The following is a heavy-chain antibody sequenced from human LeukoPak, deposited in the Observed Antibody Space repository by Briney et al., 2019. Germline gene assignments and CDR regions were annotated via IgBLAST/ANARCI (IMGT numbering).Heavy chain of an antibody. J-gene: IGHJ4*02. CDR2: IYYSGST. D-gene: IGHD3-10*01. CDR1: GGSISSSSYY. Sequence: SETLSLTCTVSGGSISSSSYYWGWIRQPPGKGLEWIGSIYYSGSTYYNPSLKSRVIISVDTSKNQFSLKLSSVTAADTAVYYCARVVGDFGELLSTAFDYWGQGTLVTVSS. CDR3: ARVVGDFGELLSTAFDY. V-gene: IGHV4-39*07.